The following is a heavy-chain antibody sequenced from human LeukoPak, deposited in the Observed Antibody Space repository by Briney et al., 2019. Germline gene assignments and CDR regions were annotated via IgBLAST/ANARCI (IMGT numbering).Heavy chain of an antibody. CDR2: ISYDGSNK. CDR3: AKMVTSGEFDY. CDR1: GFTFSSYG. V-gene: IGHV3-30*18. D-gene: IGHD2-21*02. Sequence: PGGSLRLSCAASGFTFSSYGMHWVRQAPGKGLEWVAVISYDGSNKYYADSVKGRFTISRDNSRNTLYLQMNSPRAEDTAVYYCAKMVTSGEFDYWGQGTLVTVSS. J-gene: IGHJ4*02.